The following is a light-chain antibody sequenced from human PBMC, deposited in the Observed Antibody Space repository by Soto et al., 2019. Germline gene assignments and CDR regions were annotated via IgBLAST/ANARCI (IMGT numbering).Light chain of an antibody. Sequence: DIQMTQSPSSLSASVGDRITIRCRASQDISTYLAWFQQKPGKAPKLLMYAASTLQSGLPSRFRGSGSGTDFILTISSLQPEDVATYYCQNYYSAPQTFGQGTKVEIK. J-gene: IGKJ1*01. CDR2: AAS. CDR1: QDISTY. CDR3: QNYYSAPQT. V-gene: IGKV1-27*01.